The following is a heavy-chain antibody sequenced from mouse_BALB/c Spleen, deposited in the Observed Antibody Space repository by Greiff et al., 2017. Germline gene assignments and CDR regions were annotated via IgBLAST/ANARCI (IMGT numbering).Heavy chain of an antibody. CDR1: GFTFSSYG. CDR3: ARDHSYFDY. CDR2: INSNGGST. J-gene: IGHJ2*01. V-gene: IGHV5-6-3*01. Sequence: EVKLVESGGGLVQPGGSLKLSCAASGFTFSSYGMSWVRQTPDKRLELVATINSNGGSTYYPDSVKGRFTISRDNAKNTLYLQMSSLKSEDTAMYYCARDHSYFDYWGQGTTLTVSS.